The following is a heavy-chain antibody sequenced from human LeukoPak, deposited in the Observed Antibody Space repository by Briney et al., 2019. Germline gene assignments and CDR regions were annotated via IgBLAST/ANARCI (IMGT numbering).Heavy chain of an antibody. J-gene: IGHJ4*02. D-gene: IGHD1-1*01. CDR2: ISGSGGST. Sequence: PGGSLRLSCAASGITFRSYAMSWVRQAPGKGLEWVLAISGSGGSTYYADSVKGRFTISRDNSKNTVYLQMNSLRAEDTAVYYCAKGVTGTNDWDFDYWGQGTLVTVSS. V-gene: IGHV3-23*01. CDR3: AKGVTGTNDWDFDY. CDR1: GITFRSYA.